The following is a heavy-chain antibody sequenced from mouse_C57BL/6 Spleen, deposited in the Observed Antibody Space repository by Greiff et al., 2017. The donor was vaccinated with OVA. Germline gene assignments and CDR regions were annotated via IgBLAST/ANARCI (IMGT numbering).Heavy chain of an antibody. CDR1: GYTFTSYW. CDR3: ARSDYGSSYVFMDY. V-gene: IGHV1-52*01. CDR2: IDPSDSET. J-gene: IGHJ4*01. Sequence: QVQLQQPGAELVRPGSSVKLSCKASGYTFTSYWMHWVKQRPIQGLEWIGNIDPSDSETHYNQKFKDKATLTVDKSSSTAYMQLSSLTSEDSAVYYCARSDYGSSYVFMDYWGQGTSVTVSS. D-gene: IGHD1-1*01.